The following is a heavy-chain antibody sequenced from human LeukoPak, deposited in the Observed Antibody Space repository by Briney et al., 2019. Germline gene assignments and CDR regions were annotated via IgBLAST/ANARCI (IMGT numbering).Heavy chain of an antibody. CDR1: GFTFSGYD. J-gene: IGHJ4*02. CDR3: ARDLTVAGPIDC. CDR2: ISTSGNTI. V-gene: IGHV3-48*03. Sequence: GGSLRLSCAASGFTFSGYDVNWVRQAPGKGLEWISYISTSGNTIYYADSVKGRFTISRDNAQSSLHLQMNRLRAEDTAIYYCARDLTVAGPIDCWGQGTLVTVSS. D-gene: IGHD6-19*01.